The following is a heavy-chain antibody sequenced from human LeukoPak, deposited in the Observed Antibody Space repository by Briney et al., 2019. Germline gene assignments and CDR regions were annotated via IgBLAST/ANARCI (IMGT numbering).Heavy chain of an antibody. CDR3: ARGGYYGGTLGTFDI. V-gene: IGHV3-53*01. CDR2: IYSGGST. CDR1: GFTFSSYA. Sequence: PGGSLRLSCAASGFTFSSYAMSWVRQAPGKGLEWVSVIYSGGSTYYADSVKGRFTISRDNSKNTLYLQMNSLRAEDTAVYYCARGGYYGGTLGTFDIWGQGTMVTVSS. J-gene: IGHJ3*02. D-gene: IGHD4-23*01.